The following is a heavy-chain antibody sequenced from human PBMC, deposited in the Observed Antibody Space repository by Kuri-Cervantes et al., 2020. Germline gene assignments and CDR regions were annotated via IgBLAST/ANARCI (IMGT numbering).Heavy chain of an antibody. CDR2: INAGNGNT. V-gene: IGHV1-3*01. CDR3: ARDPNIHGYYYGMDV. Sequence: ASVKVSCKASGYTFTSYAMHWVRQAPGQRLEWMGWINAGNGNTKYSQKFQGRVTITRDTSASTAYMELSSLRSEDTAVYYCARDPNIHGYYYGMDVWGQGTTVTVSS. J-gene: IGHJ6*02. CDR1: GYTFTSYA. D-gene: IGHD2/OR15-2a*01.